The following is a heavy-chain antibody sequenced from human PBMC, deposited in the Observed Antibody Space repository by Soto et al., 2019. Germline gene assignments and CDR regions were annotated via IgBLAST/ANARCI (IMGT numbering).Heavy chain of an antibody. CDR3: ARVGRGYSYLGWNNWFDP. J-gene: IGHJ5*02. V-gene: IGHV1-69*12. Sequence: QVQLVQSGAEVKKPGSSVKVSCKASGGTFSSYAISWVRQAPGQGLEWMGGIIPIFGTANYAQKFQGRVTITADESTSTAYMELSSLRSEDTAVYYCARVGRGYSYLGWNNWFDPWGQGTLVTVSS. CDR1: GGTFSSYA. CDR2: IIPIFGTA. D-gene: IGHD5-18*01.